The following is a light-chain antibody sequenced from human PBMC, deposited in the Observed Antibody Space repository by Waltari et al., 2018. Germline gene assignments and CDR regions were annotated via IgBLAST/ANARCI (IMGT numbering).Light chain of an antibody. V-gene: IGLV3-25*03. J-gene: IGLJ3*02. Sequence: SYELTQPPSVSVSPGQTARITCSGDAFPKQSDYLYQQKPGQAPVLVIYKDSERPSGIPERFSGSSSGTTVTLTISGVQAEDEADYYCQSADSSGTSWVFGGGTKLTVL. CDR3: QSADSSGTSWV. CDR1: AFPKQS. CDR2: KDS.